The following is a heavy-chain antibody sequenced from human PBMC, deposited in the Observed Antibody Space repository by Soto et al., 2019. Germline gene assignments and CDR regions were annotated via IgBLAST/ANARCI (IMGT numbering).Heavy chain of an antibody. J-gene: IGHJ1*01. CDR1: GGTFSSYT. V-gene: IGHV1-69*08. Sequence: QVQLVQSGAEVKKPGSSVKVSCKASGGTFSSYTISWVRQAPGQGLEWMGRIIPILGIANYAQKFQGRVTITAAKSTSTAYMERSSLRSEDTAVYYCARDIAVGDTARVYFQHWGQGTLVTVSS. CDR2: IIPILGIA. CDR3: ARDIAVGDTARVYFQH. D-gene: IGHD1-26*01.